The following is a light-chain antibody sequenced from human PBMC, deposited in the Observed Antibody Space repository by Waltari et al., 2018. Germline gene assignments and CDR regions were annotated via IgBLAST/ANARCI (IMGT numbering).Light chain of an antibody. J-gene: IGLJ2*01. CDR3: CSYSGSYTSL. V-gene: IGLV2-11*01. Sequence: QSPLTQPPPVPGLPGKQVTIPGPGPTSIVGSYNYAPCYQQHPGKAPKLRIYDVSKRPSGFPDRFSGSKSGNTASLTISGLQAEDEADYYCCSYSGSYTSLFGGGTKLTVL. CDR1: TSIVGSYNY. CDR2: DVS.